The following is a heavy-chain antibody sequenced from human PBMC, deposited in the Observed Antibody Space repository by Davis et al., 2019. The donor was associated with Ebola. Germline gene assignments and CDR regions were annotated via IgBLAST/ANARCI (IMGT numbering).Heavy chain of an antibody. V-gene: IGHV3-21*01. J-gene: IGHJ6*02. D-gene: IGHD6-13*01. CDR2: ISSSSSTI. Sequence: GGSLRLSCAASGFTFSSYAMSWVRQAPGKGLEWVSSISSSSSTIYYADSVKGRFTISRDNAKNSLYLQMNSLRAEDTAVYYCARIAAAGIYYYYGMDVWGQGTTVTVSS. CDR1: GFTFSSYA. CDR3: ARIAAAGIYYYYGMDV.